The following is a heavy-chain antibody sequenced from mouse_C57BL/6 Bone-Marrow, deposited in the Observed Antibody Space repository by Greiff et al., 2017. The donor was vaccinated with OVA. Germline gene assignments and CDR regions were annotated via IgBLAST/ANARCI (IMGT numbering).Heavy chain of an antibody. CDR2: IWGVGST. CDR1: GFSLTSYG. V-gene: IGHV2-6*01. Sequence: QVQLKESGPGLVAPSQRLSITCTVSGFSLTSYGVDWVRQSPGKGLEWLGVIWGVGSTNYNSALKSRLSISKDNSKSQVFLKMNSLQTDDTAMYDCARPYYSNYPLYAMDYWGQGTSVTVSS. CDR3: ARPYYSNYPLYAMDY. J-gene: IGHJ4*01. D-gene: IGHD2-5*01.